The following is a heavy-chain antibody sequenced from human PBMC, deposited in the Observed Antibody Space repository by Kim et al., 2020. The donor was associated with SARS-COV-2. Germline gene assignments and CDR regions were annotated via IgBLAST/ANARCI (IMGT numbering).Heavy chain of an antibody. Sequence: ASVKVSCKVSGYTLTELSMHWVRQAPGKGLEWMGGFDPEDGETIYAQKFQGRVTMTEDTSTDTAYMELSSLRSEDTAVYYCATEERVVPAAMNAFDIWGQGTMVTVSS. J-gene: IGHJ3*02. V-gene: IGHV1-24*01. D-gene: IGHD2-2*01. CDR2: FDPEDGET. CDR3: ATEERVVPAAMNAFDI. CDR1: GYTLTELS.